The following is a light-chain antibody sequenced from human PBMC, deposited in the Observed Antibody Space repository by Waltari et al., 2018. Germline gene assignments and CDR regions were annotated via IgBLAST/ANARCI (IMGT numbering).Light chain of an antibody. CDR1: SSNIGAGYA. CDR3: QSYENSLSGVV. J-gene: IGLJ2*01. V-gene: IGLV1-40*01. CDR2: TTA. Sequence: QSVLTQPPPVSGAPGHRVTIPCTGNSSNIGAGYAVHWYHQLPGPAPKLLIYTTANLASGVPDRFSGSKSGTSASLAITGLQAEDEAHYYCQSYENSLSGVVFGGGTKLTVL.